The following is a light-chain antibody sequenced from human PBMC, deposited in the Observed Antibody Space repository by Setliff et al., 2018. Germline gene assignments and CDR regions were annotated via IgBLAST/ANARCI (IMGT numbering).Light chain of an antibody. Sequence: QSALAQPASVSGSLGQSITISCTGTSNDIGGYNYVSWCQQHPGKAPKLMIYDVSQRPSGVSNRFSGSKSGNTASLTISGLQAEDEADYYCISYTNSSTYVVFGGGTKVTVL. CDR2: DVS. CDR3: ISYTNSSTYVV. CDR1: SNDIGGYNY. J-gene: IGLJ2*01. V-gene: IGLV2-14*03.